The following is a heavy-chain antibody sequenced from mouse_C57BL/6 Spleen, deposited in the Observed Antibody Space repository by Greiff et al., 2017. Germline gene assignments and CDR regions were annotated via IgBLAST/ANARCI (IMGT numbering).Heavy chain of an antibody. CDR2: IWGDGST. V-gene: IGHV2-3*01. Sequence: VNVVESGPGLVAPSQCLSITCTVSGFSLTSYGVSWVRQPPGKGLEWLGVIWGDGSTNYHSALISRLSISKDNSKSQVFLKLNSLQTDDTATYYCAAANWDGDFDYWGQGTTLTVSS. D-gene: IGHD4-1*01. J-gene: IGHJ2*01. CDR1: GFSLTSYG. CDR3: AAANWDGDFDY.